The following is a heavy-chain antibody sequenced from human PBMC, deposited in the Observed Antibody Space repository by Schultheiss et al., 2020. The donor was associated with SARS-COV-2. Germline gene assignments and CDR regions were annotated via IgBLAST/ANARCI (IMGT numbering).Heavy chain of an antibody. V-gene: IGHV4-31*03. Sequence: SETLSLTCTVSGGSISSGGYYWSWIRQHPGKGLEWIGYIYYSGSTYYNPSLKSRVTISVDTSKNQFSLKLSSVTAADTAVYYCARYNYDFLSGYAMDVWGHGTSVTVSS. CDR1: GGSISSGGYY. D-gene: IGHD3-3*01. J-gene: IGHJ6*02. CDR3: ARYNYDFLSGYAMDV. CDR2: IYYSGST.